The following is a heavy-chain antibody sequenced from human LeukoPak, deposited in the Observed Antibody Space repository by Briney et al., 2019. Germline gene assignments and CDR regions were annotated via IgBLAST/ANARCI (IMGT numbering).Heavy chain of an antibody. Sequence: KPGGSLRLSCAASGFTFSSYSMNWVRQAPGKGLEWVSSISSSSSYIYYADSVKGRFTISRDNAKNSLYLQMNSLRAEDTAVYYCAKVEKVSWYAPIDYWGQGTLVTVSS. J-gene: IGHJ4*02. CDR3: AKVEKVSWYAPIDY. CDR2: ISSSSSYI. CDR1: GFTFSSYS. V-gene: IGHV3-21*04. D-gene: IGHD6-13*01.